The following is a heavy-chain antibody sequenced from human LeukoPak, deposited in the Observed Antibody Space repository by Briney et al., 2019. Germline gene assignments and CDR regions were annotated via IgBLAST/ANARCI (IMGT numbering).Heavy chain of an antibody. J-gene: IGHJ4*02. CDR3: ARLGKGIAVAGTFYYFDY. CDR1: GYSFTSYW. Sequence: GESLKISCKGSGYSFTSYWIGWVRPMPGKGLEWMGIIYPGDSDTRYSPSFQGQVTISADKSISTAYLQWSSLKASDTAMYYCARLGKGIAVAGTFYYFDYWGQGTLVTVSS. V-gene: IGHV5-51*01. CDR2: IYPGDSDT. D-gene: IGHD6-19*01.